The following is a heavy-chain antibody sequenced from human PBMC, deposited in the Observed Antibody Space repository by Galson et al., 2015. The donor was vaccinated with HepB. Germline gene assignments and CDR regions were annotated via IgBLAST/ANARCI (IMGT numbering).Heavy chain of an antibody. D-gene: IGHD3-3*01. CDR1: GFTFSSYA. Sequence: SLRLSCAASGFTFSSYAMHWVRQAPGKGLEWVAVISYDGSNKYYADSVKGRFTISRDNSKNTLYLQMNSLRAEDTAVYYCAKAIDGYYSYYFDYWGQGTLVTVSS. CDR3: AKAIDGYYSYYFDY. CDR2: ISYDGSNK. J-gene: IGHJ4*02. V-gene: IGHV3-30*04.